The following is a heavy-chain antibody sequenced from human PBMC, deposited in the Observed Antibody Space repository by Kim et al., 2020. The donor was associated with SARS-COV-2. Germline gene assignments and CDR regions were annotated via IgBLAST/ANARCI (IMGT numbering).Heavy chain of an antibody. V-gene: IGHV3-74*01. Sequence: GGSLRLSCAASGFTLSSYWMHWVRQAPGKGLVWVSRINSDGSSISYADSVKGRFTISRDSAKNTLYLQMNSLRAEDTAVYYCARGSASGSYVSFAFDMWGQGTMVTVSS. J-gene: IGHJ3*02. D-gene: IGHD1-26*01. CDR3: ARGSASGSYVSFAFDM. CDR2: INSDGSSI. CDR1: GFTLSSYW.